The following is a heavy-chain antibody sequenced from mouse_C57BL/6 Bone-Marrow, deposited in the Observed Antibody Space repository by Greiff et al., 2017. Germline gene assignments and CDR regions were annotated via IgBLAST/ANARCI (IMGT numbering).Heavy chain of an antibody. J-gene: IGHJ3*01. D-gene: IGHD1-1*01. CDR2: INPNNGGT. CDR3: AEGYYGSSLFAY. V-gene: IGHV1-18*01. CDR1: GYTLTDYN. Sequence: EVQLQQSGPELVKPGASVKIPCKASGYTLTDYNMDWVKQSHGKSLEWIGDINPNNGGTIYNQKFKRKATLTVDKPSSTAYMQLSSLTSEDSAVYYCAEGYYGSSLFAYWGQGTLVTVSA.